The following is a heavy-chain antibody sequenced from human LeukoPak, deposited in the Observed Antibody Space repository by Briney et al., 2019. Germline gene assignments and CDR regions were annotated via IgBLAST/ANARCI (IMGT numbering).Heavy chain of an antibody. CDR2: ITGSGTYI. D-gene: IGHD1-26*01. CDR3: ARVGIVGATTGFDY. J-gene: IGHJ4*02. Sequence: PGGSLRLSCAASGFTFSSYTMNWVRQAPGKGLEWVSSITGSGTYIYYADSVKGRFTISRDNAKNSLFLQMNSLRAEDTAVYYCARVGIVGATTGFDYWGQGSLVTVSS. CDR1: GFTFSSYT. V-gene: IGHV3-21*01.